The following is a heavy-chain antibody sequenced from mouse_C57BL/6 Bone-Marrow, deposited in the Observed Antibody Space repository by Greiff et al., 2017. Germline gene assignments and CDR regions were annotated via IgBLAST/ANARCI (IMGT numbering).Heavy chain of an antibody. CDR2: IYPRSGNT. V-gene: IGHV1-81*01. Sequence: QVQLKESGAELARPGASVKLSCMASGYTFTSYGISWVKQRTGQGLEWIGEIYPRSGNTYYNEKFKGKATLTADKSSSTAYMELRSLTSEDSAVYFCARGATVVDPYWYFDVGGKGTTVTVSS. CDR1: GYTFTSYG. CDR3: ARGATVVDPYWYFDV. J-gene: IGHJ1*03. D-gene: IGHD1-1*01.